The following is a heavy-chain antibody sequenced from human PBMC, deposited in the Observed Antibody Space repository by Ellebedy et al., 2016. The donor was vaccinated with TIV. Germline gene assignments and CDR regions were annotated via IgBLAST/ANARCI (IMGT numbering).Heavy chain of an antibody. J-gene: IGHJ4*02. V-gene: IGHV4-59*01. CDR1: GGSISSYY. Sequence: SETLSLTXTVSGGSISSYYWSWIRQPPGKGLEWIGYIYNSGNTNYNPSLKSRVTISVDTSKNQFSLKLNSVTAADTAVYYCARIGSYSVRDWGQGTLVTVSS. CDR3: ARIGSYSVRD. CDR2: IYNSGNT. D-gene: IGHD2-15*01.